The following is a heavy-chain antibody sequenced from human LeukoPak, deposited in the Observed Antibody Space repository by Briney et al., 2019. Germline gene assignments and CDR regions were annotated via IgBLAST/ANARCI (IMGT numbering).Heavy chain of an antibody. V-gene: IGHV3-20*04. J-gene: IGHJ5*02. D-gene: IGHD6-19*01. CDR2: INWNGGST. CDR3: ARGRIAVAPNWFDP. CDR1: GFTFDDYG. Sequence: GGSLRLSCAASGFTFDDYGMSWVRQAPGKGLEWVSGINWNGGSTGYADSVKGRFTISRDNAKNSLYLQMNSLRAEDTALYYCARGRIAVAPNWFDPWGQGTLVTVSS.